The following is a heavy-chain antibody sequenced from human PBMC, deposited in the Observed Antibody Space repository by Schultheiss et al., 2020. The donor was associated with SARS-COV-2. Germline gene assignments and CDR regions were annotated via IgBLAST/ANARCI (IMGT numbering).Heavy chain of an antibody. CDR1: GFRFSDFH. Sequence: GGSLRLSCAASGFRFSDFHMTWIRRAPGKGLEWVSYISSSGSTIYYADSVKGRFTISRDNAKNSLYLQMNSLRAEDTAVYYCAREWIAAAGPSLWGQGTLVTVSS. CDR2: ISSSGSTI. J-gene: IGHJ4*02. V-gene: IGHV3-11*04. D-gene: IGHD6-13*01. CDR3: AREWIAAAGPSL.